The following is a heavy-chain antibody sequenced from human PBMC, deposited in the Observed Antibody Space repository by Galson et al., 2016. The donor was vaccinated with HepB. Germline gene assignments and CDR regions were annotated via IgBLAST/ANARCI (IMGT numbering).Heavy chain of an antibody. CDR2: ISWNSGSI. V-gene: IGHV3-9*01. CDR3: AQDKASMSVGATNFQH. CDR1: GFIFKDHD. D-gene: IGHD1-26*01. Sequence: SLRLSCAASGFIFKDHDMHWVRQAPGKGLEWVSSISWNSGSIGYADSVKGRFTISRDNAKNSLYLQMNSLRAEDTAFYYCAQDKASMSVGATNFQHWGQGTLVTVSS. J-gene: IGHJ1*01.